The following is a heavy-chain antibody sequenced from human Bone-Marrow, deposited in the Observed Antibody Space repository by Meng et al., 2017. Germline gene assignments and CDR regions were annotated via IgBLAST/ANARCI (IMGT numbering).Heavy chain of an antibody. Sequence: EVHLVESGGALVQPGGSLRLSCTASGFTFSSYWMHWVRQAPGKGPVWVSRINTDGSSTDYADSVKGRFTISRDNAKNTLHLQMNSLRAEDTAMYYCARFTPFDYWGQGTLVTVSS. CDR3: ARFTPFDY. V-gene: IGHV3-74*01. CDR2: INTDGSST. J-gene: IGHJ4*02. CDR1: GFTFSSYW.